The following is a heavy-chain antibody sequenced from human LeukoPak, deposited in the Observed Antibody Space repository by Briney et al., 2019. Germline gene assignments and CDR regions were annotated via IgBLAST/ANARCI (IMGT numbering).Heavy chain of an antibody. CDR2: IIPIFGTA. D-gene: IGHD3-3*01. V-gene: IGHV1-69*05. CDR1: GGTFSSYA. J-gene: IGHJ6*03. CDR3: ARPVIFGVVYYYYYMDV. Sequence: GASVKVSCKASGGTFSSYAISWVRQAPGQGLEWMGGIIPIFGTANYAQKFQGRVTITTDESTSTAYMELSSLRSEDTAVYYCARPVIFGVVYYYYYMDVWGKGTTVTVSS.